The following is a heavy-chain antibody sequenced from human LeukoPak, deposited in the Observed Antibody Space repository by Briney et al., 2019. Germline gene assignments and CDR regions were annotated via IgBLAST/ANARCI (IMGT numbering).Heavy chain of an antibody. V-gene: IGHV4-59*01. D-gene: IGHD1-26*01. J-gene: IGHJ4*02. CDR2: MYHTAST. Sequence: PSETLSLTCSVSGGPITEYYWRCLRQRPGMGREGSGYMYHTASTKYSPYRKSRVTMSVDASRHQFSLKLVSVTAADTAVYYCARERGSTGYYYLDSWGQGTLVTVSS. CDR3: ARERGSTGYYYLDS. CDR1: GGPITEYY.